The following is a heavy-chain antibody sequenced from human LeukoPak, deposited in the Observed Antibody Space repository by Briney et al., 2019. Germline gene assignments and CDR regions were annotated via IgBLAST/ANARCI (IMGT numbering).Heavy chain of an antibody. Sequence: GGSLRLSCAASGFTFSSYGMHWVRQAPGEGLEWVALISIDGTSKYFTDSVKGRFTISRDTSKNTLYLQMNSLRAEDTAMYYCARSYRSGWHYFDYWGQGTLVTVSS. CDR1: GFTFSSYG. CDR3: ARSYRSGWHYFDY. J-gene: IGHJ4*02. CDR2: ISIDGTSK. D-gene: IGHD6-19*01. V-gene: IGHV3-30*03.